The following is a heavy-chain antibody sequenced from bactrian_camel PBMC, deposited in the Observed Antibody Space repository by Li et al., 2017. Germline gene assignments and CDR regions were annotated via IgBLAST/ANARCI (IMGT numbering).Heavy chain of an antibody. Sequence: VQLVESGGVLVQPGGSLRLSCAASEFPFNVYYMYWVRQVPGKGLDWLGYIYIGDATTGYADSVKGRFTISQDNAKNTLYPQMNSLKPDDTAVYYCAGRPASPYHDNEWGWGQGTQVTVS. CDR1: EFPFNVYY. D-gene: IGHD2*01. V-gene: IGHV3S1*01. J-gene: IGHJ4*01. CDR2: IYIGDATT. CDR3: AGRPASPYHDNEWG.